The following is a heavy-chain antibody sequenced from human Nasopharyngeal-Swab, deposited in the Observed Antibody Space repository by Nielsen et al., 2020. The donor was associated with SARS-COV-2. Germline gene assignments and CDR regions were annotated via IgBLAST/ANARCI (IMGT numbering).Heavy chain of an antibody. Sequence: RQAPGKGLEWIGEINHSGSTNYNPSLKSRVTISVDTSKNQFSLKLSSVTAADTAVYYCARADIVVVPAAPIYYKDVWGKGTTVTVSS. D-gene: IGHD2-2*01. CDR2: INHSGST. CDR3: ARADIVVVPAAPIYYKDV. V-gene: IGHV4-34*01. J-gene: IGHJ6*03.